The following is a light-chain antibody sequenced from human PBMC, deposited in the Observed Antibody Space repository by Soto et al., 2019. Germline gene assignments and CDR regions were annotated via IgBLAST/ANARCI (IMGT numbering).Light chain of an antibody. CDR2: AAS. Sequence: DIQMTQSPSSLSASVGDRVTITCRASHYIGTFLNWYQQRPGKAPKLLIYAASNLHGGVPFRFSANGSGKEFTLNITSLQSEDFANYYCQKNHSSPSITLAQGTRLEIK. CDR3: QKNHSSPSIT. J-gene: IGKJ5*01. CDR1: HYIGTF. V-gene: IGKV1-39*01.